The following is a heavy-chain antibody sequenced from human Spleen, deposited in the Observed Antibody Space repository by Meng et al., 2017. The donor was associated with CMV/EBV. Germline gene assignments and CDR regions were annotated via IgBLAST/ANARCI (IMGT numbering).Heavy chain of an antibody. D-gene: IGHD3-10*01. CDR1: GGSVSRGNYY. Sequence: TVSGGSVSRGNYYWSWIRQPPGKGLECIGYIDYSGSTNYNPALMSRVTISMDTSKNQFSLKLSSVTAADTAVYYCARSPGYPREFGYWGQGTLVTVSS. V-gene: IGHV4-61*01. J-gene: IGHJ4*02. CDR2: IDYSGST. CDR3: ARSPGYPREFGY.